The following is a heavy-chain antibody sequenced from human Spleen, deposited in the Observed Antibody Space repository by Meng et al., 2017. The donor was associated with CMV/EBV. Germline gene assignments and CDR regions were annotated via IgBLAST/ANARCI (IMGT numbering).Heavy chain of an antibody. J-gene: IGHJ4*02. Sequence: GSLRLSCTVSGGSISSSSYYWGWIRQPPGKGLEWIGSIYYSGSAYYNPSLQSRVTISVDTSKNLFSLRLSSVTAADTAVYYCARDMSSGLYYFDHWGRGTLVTVSS. CDR2: IYYSGSA. CDR3: ARDMSSGLYYFDH. D-gene: IGHD1-26*01. CDR1: GGSISSSSYY. V-gene: IGHV4-39*07.